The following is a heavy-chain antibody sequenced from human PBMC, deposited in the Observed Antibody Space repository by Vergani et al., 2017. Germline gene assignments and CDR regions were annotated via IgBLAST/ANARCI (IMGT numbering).Heavy chain of an antibody. D-gene: IGHD3-10*01. Sequence: QVQLQESGPGLVKPSETLSLTCAVSGYSIGSGYYWGWIRQPPGKGLEWIGSIYHSGSTYYNPSLKSRVTISVDTSKNQFSLKLSSVTAADTAVYYCARDHGGFGELQTLAADYWGQGTLVTVSS. J-gene: IGHJ4*02. CDR1: GYSIGSGYY. CDR2: IYHSGST. V-gene: IGHV4-38-2*02. CDR3: ARDHGGFGELQTLAADY.